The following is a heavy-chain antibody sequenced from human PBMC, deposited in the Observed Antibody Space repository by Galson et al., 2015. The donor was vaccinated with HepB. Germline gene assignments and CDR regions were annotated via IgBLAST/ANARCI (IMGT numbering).Heavy chain of an antibody. CDR2: ISGSGDST. CDR3: AKEGYTRSSPGIDY. Sequence: SLRLSCAASGFTFNSCAMSWVRQAPGKGLEWVSSISGSGDSTYDADSVKGRFTISRDNSKNTLYLQMNSLRAEDTAIYYCAKEGYTRSSPGIDYWGQGTLVTVSS. V-gene: IGHV3-23*01. CDR1: GFTFNSCA. J-gene: IGHJ4*02. D-gene: IGHD6-6*01.